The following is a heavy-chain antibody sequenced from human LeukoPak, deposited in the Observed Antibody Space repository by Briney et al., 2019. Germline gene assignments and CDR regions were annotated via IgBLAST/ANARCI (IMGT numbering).Heavy chain of an antibody. Sequence: PSETLSLTCAVYGGSFSGYYWSWIRQPPGKGLEWIGEINHSGSTNYNPSLKSRVTISVDTSKNQFSLKLSSVTAADTAVYYCARARYGSGSYWYWGQGTLATVSS. CDR2: INHSGST. CDR3: ARARYGSGSYWY. J-gene: IGHJ4*02. D-gene: IGHD3-10*01. V-gene: IGHV4-34*01. CDR1: GGSFSGYY.